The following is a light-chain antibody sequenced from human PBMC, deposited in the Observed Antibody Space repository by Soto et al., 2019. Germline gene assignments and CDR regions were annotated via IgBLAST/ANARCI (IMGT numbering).Light chain of an antibody. CDR1: QSVSSSY. J-gene: IGKJ4*01. Sequence: EIVLTQSPGILYLSPGERATVSYRASQSVSSSYLAWYQQRPGQAPRLLLYGASSRATGIPDRFSGSGSGTDLTLTISRLEPEDFAVYYSQQYGSSPLTFGGGTKVEIK. CDR2: GAS. CDR3: QQYGSSPLT. V-gene: IGKV3-20*01.